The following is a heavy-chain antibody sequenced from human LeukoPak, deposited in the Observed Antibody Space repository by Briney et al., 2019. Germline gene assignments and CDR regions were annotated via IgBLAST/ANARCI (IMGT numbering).Heavy chain of an antibody. V-gene: IGHV3-7*01. CDR1: GFRFSDYW. J-gene: IGHJ4*02. Sequence: GGSLRLSCAASGFRFSDYWMTWVRQAPGKGLECVANIKTDGSAKYYPHSLKGRFTVSRDNAKNSLYLQMNNMRDEDTAIYYCTKDLNHDSSGWGQGTLDSVS. D-gene: IGHD3-22*01. CDR3: TKDLNHDSSG. CDR2: IKTDGSAK.